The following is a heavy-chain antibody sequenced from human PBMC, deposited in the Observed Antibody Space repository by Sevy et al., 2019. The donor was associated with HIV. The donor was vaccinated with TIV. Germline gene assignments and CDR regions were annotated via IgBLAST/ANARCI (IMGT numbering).Heavy chain of an antibody. CDR1: GGSISNYF. Sequence: GSLRLSCTVSGGSISNYFWSWIRQPPGKGLEWIGYIYYSGSTNYNPSLKSRVTILVDTSKNQFSLKLRSVTAADTAVYYCARESIGAGGDFDYWGQGTLVTVSS. V-gene: IGHV4-59*01. J-gene: IGHJ4*02. CDR2: IYYSGST. CDR3: ARESIGAGGDFDY. D-gene: IGHD6-13*01.